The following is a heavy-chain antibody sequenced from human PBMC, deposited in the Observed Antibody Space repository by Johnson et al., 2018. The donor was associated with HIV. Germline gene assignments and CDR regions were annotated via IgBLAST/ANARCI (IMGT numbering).Heavy chain of an antibody. D-gene: IGHD3-10*01. J-gene: IGHJ3*02. CDR3: SRGAFYGSGNYYTAFDI. CDR1: GFTFSSYA. V-gene: IGHV3-30-3*01. CDR2: ISYDGGNK. Sequence: VQLVVSGGTLVQPGGSLRLSCAASGFTFSSYAMHWVRQAPGKGLEWVAVISYDGGNKYYADSVKGRFTISRDNSRNTLYLQMNSLRAEDTAVYYCSRGAFYGSGNYYTAFDIWGQGTMVTVSS.